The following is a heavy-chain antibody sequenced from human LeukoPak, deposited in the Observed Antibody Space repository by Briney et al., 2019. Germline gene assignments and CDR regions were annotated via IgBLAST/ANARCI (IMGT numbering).Heavy chain of an antibody. CDR2: ISGSGGST. Sequence: PGGSLRLSCAASGFTFSSYAMSWVRQAPGKGLEWVSAISGSGGSTYYADSGKGRFTISRDNSKNTMYLQRNRPRAADTSEYYCAKAVTTSYSPGRYWGQGALVTVSS. D-gene: IGHD3-9*01. J-gene: IGHJ4*02. V-gene: IGHV3-23*01. CDR1: GFTFSSYA. CDR3: AKAVTTSYSPGRY.